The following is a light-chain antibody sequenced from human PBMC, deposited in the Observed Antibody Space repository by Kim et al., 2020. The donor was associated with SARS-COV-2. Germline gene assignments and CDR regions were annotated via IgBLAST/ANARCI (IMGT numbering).Light chain of an antibody. J-gene: IGLJ2*01. CDR3: NSRDSNDNVV. CDR1: SLRSYY. V-gene: IGLV3-19*01. Sequence: VALAQTVRITCQGDSLRSYYATWYQQKPVQAPILGIYGKNNRPSGIPDRFSGSSSGNTASLTITGTQAGDEADYYCNSRDSNDNVVFGGGTQLTVL. CDR2: GKN.